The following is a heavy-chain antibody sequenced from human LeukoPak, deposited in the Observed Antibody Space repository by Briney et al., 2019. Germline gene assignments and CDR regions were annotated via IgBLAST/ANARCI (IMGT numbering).Heavy chain of an antibody. V-gene: IGHV1-2*02. D-gene: IGHD3-22*01. Sequence: ASVKVSCKASGYTFTGYYIHWVRQAPGQGLEWMGWINPNSGGTNYAQKFQGRVTMTRDTSISTAYMELSRLRSDDTAVYYCARSEYYYDSSGYYNFDYWGQGTLVTVSS. J-gene: IGHJ4*02. CDR1: GYTFTGYY. CDR3: ARSEYYYDSSGYYNFDY. CDR2: INPNSGGT.